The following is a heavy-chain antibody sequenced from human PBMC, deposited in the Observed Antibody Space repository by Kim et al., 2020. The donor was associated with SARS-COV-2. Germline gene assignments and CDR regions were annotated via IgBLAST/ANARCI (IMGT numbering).Heavy chain of an antibody. CDR1: GYTFTNFY. J-gene: IGHJ4*02. Sequence: ASVKVSCKASGYTFTNFYLHWVRQAPGQGLEWMGIINPSDGSTSYTPKFQGRLTMTRDTSTSTVYMELSSLRSEDTAVYYCARGSSSWWHYFDYWGQGTLVTVSS. V-gene: IGHV1-46*01. D-gene: IGHD6-13*01. CDR2: INPSDGST. CDR3: ARGSSSWWHYFDY.